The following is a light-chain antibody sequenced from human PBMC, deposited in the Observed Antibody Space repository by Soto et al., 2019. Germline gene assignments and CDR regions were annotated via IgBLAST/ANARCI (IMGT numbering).Light chain of an antibody. J-gene: IGLJ2*01. CDR1: SSDVGGYNY. CDR2: EVY. Sequence: QSAPTQPPSASGSPGQSVTFSCTGTSSDVGGYNYASWYQQYPGKAPKLMIYEVYKRHSGVPDRFSGSKSGNTASLTVSGLQPEDEADYYCSAYAGSSTWVFGGGTQLTVL. CDR3: SAYAGSSTWV. V-gene: IGLV2-8*01.